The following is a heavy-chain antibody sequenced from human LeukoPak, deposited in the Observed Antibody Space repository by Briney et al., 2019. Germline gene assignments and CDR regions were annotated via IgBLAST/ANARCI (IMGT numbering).Heavy chain of an antibody. CDR1: GYTFTSYY. CDR2: ITYNSGDT. CDR3: TRDENLVTMMIYHRWFDP. V-gene: IGHV1-2*02. Sequence: GASVKLSCTASGYTFTSYYMHWVRQPPGQGRVGMGWITYNSGDTNYAQKLQGRVTMTRDPSISTVYVALNRLISDDTAVYYCTRDENLVTMMIYHRWFDPWGQGTLVTVSS. D-gene: IGHD3-22*01. J-gene: IGHJ5*02.